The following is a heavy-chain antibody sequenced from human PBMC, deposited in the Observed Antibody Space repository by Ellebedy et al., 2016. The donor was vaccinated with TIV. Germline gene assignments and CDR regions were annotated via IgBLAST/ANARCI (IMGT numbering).Heavy chain of an antibody. CDR3: ARESGVGCSSNTCHTKLDY. Sequence: SETLSLXXAVYGESFSGHYWSWIRQSSGKGLEWIGEISHTGSPNYNPSFKSRVVMSVDTSKNQFSLKLTSVTAADTAVYYCARESGVGCSSNTCHTKLDYWGQGSLVTVSS. D-gene: IGHD2-2*02. CDR2: ISHTGSP. V-gene: IGHV4-34*01. CDR1: GESFSGHY. J-gene: IGHJ4*02.